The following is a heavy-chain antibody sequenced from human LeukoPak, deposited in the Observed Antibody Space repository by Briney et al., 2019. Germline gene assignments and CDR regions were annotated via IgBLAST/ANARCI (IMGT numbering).Heavy chain of an antibody. CDR2: IRYHGSDK. Sequence: GGSLRLSCAASGFTFSSYGMHWVRQAPGKGLEWVAFIRYHGSDKYYADSVKDRFTISRDNSKNTLYLQMNSLRAEDTAVYYCAKKWSGDYDSSGVNDAFDIWGQGTMATVSS. J-gene: IGHJ3*02. CDR3: AKKWSGDYDSSGVNDAFDI. V-gene: IGHV3-30*02. D-gene: IGHD3-22*01. CDR1: GFTFSSYG.